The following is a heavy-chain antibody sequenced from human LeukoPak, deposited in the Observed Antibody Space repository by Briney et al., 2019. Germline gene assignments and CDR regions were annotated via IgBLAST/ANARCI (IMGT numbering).Heavy chain of an antibody. CDR1: GFTFSSYE. J-gene: IGHJ5*01. V-gene: IGHV3-48*03. CDR2: ISSSGSTI. CDR3: ARDRGIPDRPGWLDF. Sequence: GGSLRLSCAASGFTFSSYEMDWVRQAPEKGLEWVSYISSSGSTIYYADAVKGRFTISRDNAKSSLYLQMSSLRAEDTAVYYCARDRGIPDRPGWLDFWGRGILVTVSS. D-gene: IGHD6-6*01.